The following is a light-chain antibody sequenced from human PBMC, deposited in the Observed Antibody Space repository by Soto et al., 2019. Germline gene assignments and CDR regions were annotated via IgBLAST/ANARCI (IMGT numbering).Light chain of an antibody. Sequence: DIQMTQSPSTLSGSVGDRVTITCRASQTISSWLAWYQQKPGKAPKLLIYKASTLKSGVPSRFSGSGSGTEFTLLISSLQPDDFATYYCQHYTSYSEAFGQGTKVDLK. CDR1: QTISSW. J-gene: IGKJ1*01. CDR2: KAS. CDR3: QHYTSYSEA. V-gene: IGKV1-5*03.